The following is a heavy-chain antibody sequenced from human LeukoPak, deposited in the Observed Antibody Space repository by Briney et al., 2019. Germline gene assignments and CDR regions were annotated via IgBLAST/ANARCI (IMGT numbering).Heavy chain of an antibody. V-gene: IGHV1-18*01. D-gene: IGHD4-17*01. J-gene: IGHJ5*02. CDR3: ARSGITVTTMDNWWFGDWFDP. CDR2: ISAHKGDT. Sequence: ASLKVSCKTSGYTFTTYGISWLRQAPGQGLEWMGWISAHKGDTEYAQKFQGRVTMTTDTSTSTAYMELSSLRSEDTAVYYCARSGITVTTMDNWWFGDWFDPWGQGTLVTVSS. CDR1: GYTFTTYG.